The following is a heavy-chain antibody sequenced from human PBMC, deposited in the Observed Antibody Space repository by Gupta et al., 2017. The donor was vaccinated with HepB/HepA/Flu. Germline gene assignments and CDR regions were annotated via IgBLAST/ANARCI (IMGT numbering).Heavy chain of an antibody. CDR1: GFTFSSYS. CDR3: AGGFHDLYSGSYFGY. J-gene: IGHJ4*02. Sequence: EVQLVESGGGLVKPGGSLRLSCAASGFTFSSYSMNWVRQAPGKGLEWVSSISSSSSYIYYADSVKGRFTISRDNAKNSLYLQMNSLRAEDTAVYYCAGGFHDLYSGSYFGYWGQGTLVTVSS. CDR2: ISSSSSYI. D-gene: IGHD1-26*01. V-gene: IGHV3-21*01.